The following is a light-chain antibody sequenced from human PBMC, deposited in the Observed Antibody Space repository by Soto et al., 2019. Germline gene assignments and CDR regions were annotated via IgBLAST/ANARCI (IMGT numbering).Light chain of an antibody. J-gene: IGLJ1*01. CDR2: DVT. CDR1: SSDVGGFNY. V-gene: IGLV2-14*03. Sequence: QSVLTQPASVSGSPGQSITISCTGISSDVGGFNYVSWYQQHPGKAPKLMIYDVTNRPSGVSYRFSGSKSGNTASLTISGLQAEDEADYYCNSYTSSSTYVFGTGTKLTVL. CDR3: NSYTSSSTYV.